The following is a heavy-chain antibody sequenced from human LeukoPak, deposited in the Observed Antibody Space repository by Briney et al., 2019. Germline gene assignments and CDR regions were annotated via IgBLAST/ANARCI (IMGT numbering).Heavy chain of an antibody. Sequence: SSETLSLTCAVYGVSFSGYYWSWIRQPPGKGLEWIGEINHSGSTNYNPSLKSRVTISVDTSKNQFSLKLSSVTAADTAVYYCARVTRRYSNYYYYYGMDVWGQGTTVTVSS. CDR3: ARVTRRYSNYYYYYGMDV. J-gene: IGHJ6*02. D-gene: IGHD4-11*01. CDR2: INHSGST. CDR1: GVSFSGYY. V-gene: IGHV4-34*01.